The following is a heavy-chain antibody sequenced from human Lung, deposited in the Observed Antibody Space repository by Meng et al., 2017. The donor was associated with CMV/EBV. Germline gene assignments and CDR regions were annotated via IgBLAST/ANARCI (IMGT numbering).Heavy chain of an antibody. Sequence: SVXVSXXASGYSFTRYDINWVRQAPGQGLEWMGWMNPNNGDTGYAQKFQGRVTMTRDTSISTVYMELNSLRSEDTAVYYCARVEGPAGAMLKYFYYYGMEVCGQAXTVIFSS. CDR2: MNPNNGDT. J-gene: IGHJ6*02. V-gene: IGHV1-8*01. CDR3: ARVEGPAGAMLKYFYYYGMEV. D-gene: IGHD6-13*01. CDR1: GYSFTRYD.